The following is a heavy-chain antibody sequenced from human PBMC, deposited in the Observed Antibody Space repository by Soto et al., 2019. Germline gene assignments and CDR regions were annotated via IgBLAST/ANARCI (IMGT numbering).Heavy chain of an antibody. Sequence: SVTLSLTCTVSGGSISSYYWSWIRQPQGKGLEWIGYIYYSGSTNYNPSLKSRVTISVDTSKNQFSLKLSSVTAADTAVYYCARVSTIFGVAYYYMDVWGKGTTVTVSS. J-gene: IGHJ6*03. D-gene: IGHD3-3*01. CDR1: GGSISSYY. CDR2: IYYSGST. CDR3: ARVSTIFGVAYYYMDV. V-gene: IGHV4-59*01.